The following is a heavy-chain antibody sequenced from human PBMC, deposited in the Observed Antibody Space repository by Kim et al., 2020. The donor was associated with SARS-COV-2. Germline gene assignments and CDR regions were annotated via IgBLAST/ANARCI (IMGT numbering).Heavy chain of an antibody. Sequence: GESLKISCKGSGYSFTSYWIGWVRQMPGKGLEWMGIIYPGDSDTRYSPSFQGQVTISADKSISTAYLQWSSLKASDTAMYYCARRGIAVAGRKYYGMDVWGQGTTVTVSS. CDR2: IYPGDSDT. V-gene: IGHV5-51*01. D-gene: IGHD6-19*01. J-gene: IGHJ6*02. CDR1: GYSFTSYW. CDR3: ARRGIAVAGRKYYGMDV.